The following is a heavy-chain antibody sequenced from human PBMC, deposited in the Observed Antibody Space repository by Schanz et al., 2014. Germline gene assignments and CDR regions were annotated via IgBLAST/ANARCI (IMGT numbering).Heavy chain of an antibody. V-gene: IGHV3-33*05. J-gene: IGHJ3*02. CDR2: ISSDGSKK. CDR3: ARGIITMVRGGDVGAFDI. Sequence: QVQLVESGGGVVQPERSLRLSCAASGFNFANHAIHWVRQGQGNGLQWVAVISSDGSKKLYADSVQGRFTISRDNSKNALYLQMDSLRAEDTAVYYCARGIITMVRGGDVGAFDIWGQGTMXTVSS. CDR1: GFNFANHA. D-gene: IGHD3-10*01.